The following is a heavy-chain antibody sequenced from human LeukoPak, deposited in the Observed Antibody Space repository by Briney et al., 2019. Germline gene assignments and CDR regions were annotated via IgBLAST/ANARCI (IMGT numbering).Heavy chain of an antibody. Sequence: SETLSLTCTVSGGSVFSCYWNWIRQPPGKGLEWLGYIYSNGITNYSPSLRGRGTISIATSKNQISLRLTSVTAADTAIYYCARRAYYDSSGYHPTSGYFDLWGRGTLVTVSS. CDR1: GGSVFSCY. CDR3: ARRAYYDSSGYHPTSGYFDL. V-gene: IGHV4-4*08. J-gene: IGHJ2*01. CDR2: IYSNGIT. D-gene: IGHD3-22*01.